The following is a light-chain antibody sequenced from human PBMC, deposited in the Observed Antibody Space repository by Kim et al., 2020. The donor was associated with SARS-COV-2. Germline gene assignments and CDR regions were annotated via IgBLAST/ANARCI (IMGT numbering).Light chain of an antibody. V-gene: IGLV2-8*01. CDR1: SSDVGGYNY. J-gene: IGLJ3*02. CDR2: EVN. CDR3: SSYGGSDNLV. Sequence: GQSGAISRTGTSSDVGGYNYVAWYQQHPDEAPKLIIYEVNKRPAGVPHRFSGSKSGDTASLTVSGLQPEDEAHYYCSSYGGSDNLVFGGGTQLTVL.